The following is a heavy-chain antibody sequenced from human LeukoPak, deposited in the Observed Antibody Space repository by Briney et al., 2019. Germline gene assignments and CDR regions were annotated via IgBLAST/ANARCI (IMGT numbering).Heavy chain of an antibody. D-gene: IGHD3-22*01. CDR3: ARDLKDSSGYYHYYFDY. CDR2: INPNSGGT. Sequence: ASVKVSCKASGYTFTGYYMHWVRQAPGQGLEWMGWINPNSGGTNYAQKFQGRVTMTRDTSISTVYMELRSLRSEDTAVYYCARDLKDSSGYYHYYFDYWGQGTLVTVSS. V-gene: IGHV1-2*02. J-gene: IGHJ4*02. CDR1: GYTFTGYY.